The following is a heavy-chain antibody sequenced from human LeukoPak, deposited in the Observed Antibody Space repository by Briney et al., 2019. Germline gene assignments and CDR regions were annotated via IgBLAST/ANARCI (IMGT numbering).Heavy chain of an antibody. V-gene: IGHV3-7*01. Sequence: GGSLRLSCTASGFTFSNYWMSWVRQAAGKGLEWVANIKQDGSEKYYVVSVKGRFTISRDNAKNSLYLQMNSLRAEDTAVYYCARELRFLEWLTDHAFDIWGQGTMVTVSS. CDR2: IKQDGSEK. J-gene: IGHJ3*02. CDR3: ARELRFLEWLTDHAFDI. D-gene: IGHD3-3*01. CDR1: GFTFSNYW.